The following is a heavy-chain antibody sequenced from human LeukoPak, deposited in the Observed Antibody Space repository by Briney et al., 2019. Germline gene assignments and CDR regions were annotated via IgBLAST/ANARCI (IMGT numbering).Heavy chain of an antibody. J-gene: IGHJ4*02. CDR3: ARGSRQQGAVDY. D-gene: IGHD6-13*01. CDR1: GGSFSGYY. Sequence: PSETLSLTCAVYGGSFSGYYWGWIRQPPEKGLEWIVGFYHSGSTYYNPSLKSRVTISVDTSKNQFSLKLSSVTAADTAVYYCARGSRQQGAVDYWGQGTLVTVSS. CDR2: FYHSGST. V-gene: IGHV4-34*01.